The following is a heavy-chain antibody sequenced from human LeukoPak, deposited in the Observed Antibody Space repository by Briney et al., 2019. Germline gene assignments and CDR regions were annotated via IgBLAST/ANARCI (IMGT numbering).Heavy chain of an antibody. CDR2: IYYSGSS. J-gene: IGHJ4*02. D-gene: IGHD3-22*01. CDR3: ASTDYYDSSGYYDFDY. CDR1: GGSISSYY. Sequence: SETLSLTCTVSGGSISSYYWSWIRQPPGKGLEWIGYIYYSGSSNYNPSLKSRVTISVDTSKSQLSLKLSSVTAADTAVYYCASTDYYDSSGYYDFDYWGQGTLVTVSS. V-gene: IGHV4-59*01.